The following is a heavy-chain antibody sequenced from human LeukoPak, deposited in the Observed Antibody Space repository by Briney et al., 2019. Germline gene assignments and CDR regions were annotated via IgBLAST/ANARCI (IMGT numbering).Heavy chain of an antibody. CDR1: GGSISSYY. D-gene: IGHD2-15*01. J-gene: IGHJ4*02. Sequence: SETLSLTCTVSGGSISSYYWSWIRQPPGKGLEWIGYIYYSGSTNYNPSLKSRVTISVDTSKNQFSLKLSSVTAADTAVYYCARDQGVPSGGLDHWGQGTLVTVSS. CDR3: ARDQGVPSGGLDH. CDR2: IYYSGST. V-gene: IGHV4-59*01.